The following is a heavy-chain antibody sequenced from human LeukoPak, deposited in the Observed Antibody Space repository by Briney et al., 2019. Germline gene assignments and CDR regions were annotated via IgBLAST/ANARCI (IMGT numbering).Heavy chain of an antibody. V-gene: IGHV3-11*05. CDR1: GFTFSDYY. D-gene: IGHD6-19*01. CDR2: ISSSSSYT. CDR3: ARAAIAVAGRDYYYGMDV. Sequence: PGGSLRLSCAASGFTFSDYYMSWIRQAPGKGLEWVSYISSSSSYTNYADSVKGRLTISRDNAKNSLYLQMNSLRAKDTAVYYCARAAIAVAGRDYYYGMDVWGQGTTVTVSS. J-gene: IGHJ6*02.